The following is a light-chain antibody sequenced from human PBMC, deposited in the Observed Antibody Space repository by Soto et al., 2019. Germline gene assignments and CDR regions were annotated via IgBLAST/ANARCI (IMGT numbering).Light chain of an antibody. V-gene: IGKV3-15*01. CDR2: DAS. CDR1: QSVSCD. Sequence: EIVLTQSPATLSVSPGERSTLSFSVRQSVSCDLAWYHHKPGQAPWLLIYDASTRALDTPARFAGSGAGTEFTLTTSSLQSEDFAVYFCQQYNNWPITSGQGTRLEI. J-gene: IGKJ5*01. CDR3: QQYNNWPIT.